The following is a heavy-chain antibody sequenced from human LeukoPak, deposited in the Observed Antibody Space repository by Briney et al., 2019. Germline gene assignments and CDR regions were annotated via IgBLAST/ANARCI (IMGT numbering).Heavy chain of an antibody. V-gene: IGHV3-66*01. D-gene: IGHD3-10*01. J-gene: IGHJ4*02. CDR1: GFTVSSYY. CDR3: SRDYRPDFYGSVSYN. Sequence: GGSVRVSCAASGFTVSSYYMSWVRQAPGKGLEGVSGIYSGGSTYYADSAHGRFTISRDNSKNQLYFLMNSLWAEDAAVDYFSRDYRPDFYGSVSYNWGEEALLTVYS. CDR2: IYSGGST.